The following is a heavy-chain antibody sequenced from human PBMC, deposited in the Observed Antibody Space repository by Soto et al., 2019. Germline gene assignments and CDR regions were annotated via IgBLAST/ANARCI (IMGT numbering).Heavy chain of an antibody. J-gene: IGHJ6*02. CDR3: ARSMYSTSAQLYYGMDV. CDR1: GGSISSGDYF. V-gene: IGHV4-39*07. CDR2: MYHSGIT. Sequence: TCTVSGGSISSGDYFWGWIRQPPGKGLEWIGSMYHSGITYYNLSLKSRVTISVDTSKNQLSLKLSSATAADTAVYYCARSMYSTSAQLYYGMDVWGQGTTVTVSS. D-gene: IGHD6-6*01.